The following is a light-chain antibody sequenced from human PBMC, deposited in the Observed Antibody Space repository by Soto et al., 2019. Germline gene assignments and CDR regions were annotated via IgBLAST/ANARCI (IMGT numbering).Light chain of an antibody. Sequence: EIVLTQSPGTLSLSPGERATLSCRASQSVSSSYLAWYQQKPGQAPRLLIYGAFKRATGIPDRFSGSGSGTDFTLTISRMEPEDFAVYYCQQYGSSPPYTFGQGTRLEI. CDR1: QSVSSSY. J-gene: IGKJ5*01. V-gene: IGKV3-20*01. CDR2: GAF. CDR3: QQYGSSPPYT.